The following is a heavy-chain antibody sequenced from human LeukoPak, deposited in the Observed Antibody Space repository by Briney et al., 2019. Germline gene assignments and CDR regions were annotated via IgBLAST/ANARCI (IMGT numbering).Heavy chain of an antibody. V-gene: IGHV4-59*01. CDR1: GGSISSYY. D-gene: IGHD2-15*01. Sequence: SETLSLTCTVSGGSISSYYWSWIRQPPGKGLEWIGYIYYSGSTNYNPSLKSRVTISVDTSKNQFSLKLSSVTAADTAVYYCARDRSGSPYGLDYWGQGTLVTVSS. CDR3: ARDRSGSPYGLDY. CDR2: IYYSGST. J-gene: IGHJ4*02.